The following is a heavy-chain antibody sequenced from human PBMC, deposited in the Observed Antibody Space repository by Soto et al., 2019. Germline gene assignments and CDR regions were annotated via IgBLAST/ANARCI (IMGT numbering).Heavy chain of an antibody. Sequence: EVQLVESGGGLVQPGGSLRLSCAASGFTFSSYSMNWVRQAPGKGLEWVSYISSSSSTIYYADSVKGRFTISRDNAKNYLYLKMNSLGDEYTGAHYCERVGAYGDSRLFEPWGKGTLVNVSS. D-gene: IGHD4-17*01. CDR2: ISSSSSTI. V-gene: IGHV3-48*02. CDR1: GFTFSSYS. CDR3: ERVGAYGDSRLFEP. J-gene: IGHJ5*02.